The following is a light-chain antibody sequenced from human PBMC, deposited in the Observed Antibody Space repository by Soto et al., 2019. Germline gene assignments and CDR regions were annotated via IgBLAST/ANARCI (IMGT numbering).Light chain of an antibody. V-gene: IGKV3-11*01. J-gene: IGKJ1*01. CDR2: DAS. CDR1: QSVSSY. Sequence: IVLTQSPSTLSLSPGERATLSCRASQSVSSYLAWYQQKPGQAPRLLIYDASNRATGIPARFSGSGSGTDFTLTISSLEPDDFATYYCQQYNSYPWTFGQGTKVDIK. CDR3: QQYNSYPWT.